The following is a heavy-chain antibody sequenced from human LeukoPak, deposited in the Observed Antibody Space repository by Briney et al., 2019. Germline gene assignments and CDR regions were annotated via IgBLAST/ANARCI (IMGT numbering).Heavy chain of an antibody. J-gene: IGHJ5*02. Sequence: ASVKVSCKASGGTFSSYAISWVRQAPGQGLEWMGGIIPIFGTANYAQKFQGRVTITADKSTSTAYMELSSVKSEDTAVYYCASVRGESLGWFDPWGQGTLVTVSS. D-gene: IGHD7-27*01. CDR2: IIPIFGTA. CDR1: GGTFSSYA. V-gene: IGHV1-69*06. CDR3: ASVRGESLGWFDP.